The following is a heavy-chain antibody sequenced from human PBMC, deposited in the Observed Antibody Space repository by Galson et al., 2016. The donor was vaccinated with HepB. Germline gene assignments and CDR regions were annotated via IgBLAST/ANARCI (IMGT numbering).Heavy chain of an antibody. CDR1: GFPFSSYV. Sequence: SLRLSCAASGFPFSSYVMNWVRQAPGKGPEWVSSINSDSSHTQYGDSVKGRSTISRDNAKNSLSREMNSLRAEDTAVYYCVRRDSITGVWYYFDSWGQGTLVTVSS. CDR2: INSDSSHT. CDR3: VRRDSITGVWYYFDS. V-gene: IGHV3-21*01. D-gene: IGHD2-8*02. J-gene: IGHJ4*02.